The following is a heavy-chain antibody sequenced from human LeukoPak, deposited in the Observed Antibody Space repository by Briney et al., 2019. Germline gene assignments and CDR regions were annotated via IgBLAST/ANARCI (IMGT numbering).Heavy chain of an antibody. V-gene: IGHV3-53*01. J-gene: IGHJ4*02. CDR3: AKASDRSDFDY. D-gene: IGHD6-6*01. CDR2: IYSDNT. CDR1: GFTVSSNS. Sequence: GGSLRLSCTVSGFTVSSNSMSWVRQAPGKGLEWVSFIYSDNTHYSDSVKGRFTISRDNSKNTLYLQMNSLRAEDTAVYYCAKASDRSDFDYWGQGTLVTVSS.